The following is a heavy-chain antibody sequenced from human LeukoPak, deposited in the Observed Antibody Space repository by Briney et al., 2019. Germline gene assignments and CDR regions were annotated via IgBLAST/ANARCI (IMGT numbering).Heavy chain of an antibody. CDR3: ARDRIIYGDYGDAFDI. J-gene: IGHJ3*02. V-gene: IGHV3-48*03. CDR1: IFTFSSYE. CDR2: ISSSGSTM. D-gene: IGHD4-17*01. Sequence: QSGGSLRLSCAASIFTFSSYEMNWVRQAPGKGLEWVSSISSSGSTMYYADSVKGRFTISRDNAKNSLYLQMNSLRAEDTAVYFCARDRIIYGDYGDAFDIWGQGTMVTVSS.